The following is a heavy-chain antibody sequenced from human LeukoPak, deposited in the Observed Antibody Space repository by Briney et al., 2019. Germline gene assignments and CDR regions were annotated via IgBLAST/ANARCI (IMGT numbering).Heavy chain of an antibody. D-gene: IGHD6-19*01. Sequence: GGSLRLSCAASGFTFSSYEMNWVRQAPGRGLEGVSYISGSGVTIYYADSVKGRFTISRDDAKNSLYLQMNSLRAEDTAVYYCAREDIRLDYFDYWGQGTLVTVSS. J-gene: IGHJ4*02. CDR3: AREDIRLDYFDY. CDR1: GFTFSSYE. CDR2: ISGSGVTI. V-gene: IGHV3-48*03.